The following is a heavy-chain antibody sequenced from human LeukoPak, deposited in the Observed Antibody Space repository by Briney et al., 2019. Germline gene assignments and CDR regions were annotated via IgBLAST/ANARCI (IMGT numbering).Heavy chain of an antibody. CDR3: ARAYSSWIDY. J-gene: IGHJ4*02. D-gene: IGHD6-6*01. Sequence: SETLSLTCAVSGGSISSSNWWSWVRQPPGKGLEWIGEIYHSGSTNYNPSLKSRVTISVEKSKNKFSLKVSSVTAADTAVYYCARAYSSWIDYWGQGTLVTVSS. V-gene: IGHV4-4*02. CDR2: IYHSGST. CDR1: GGSISSSNW.